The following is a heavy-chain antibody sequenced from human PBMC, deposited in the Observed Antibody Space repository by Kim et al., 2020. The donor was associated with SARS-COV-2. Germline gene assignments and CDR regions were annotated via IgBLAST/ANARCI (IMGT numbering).Heavy chain of an antibody. Sequence: SETLSLTCTVSNGSINVDNYYWGWIRQPPGEGLEWIGSIFYSGSTYDNPSLRSRVTMSIDTSKNQFSLKLTSVTSADTAVYFCARNGFNSGWYINWFDR. CDR3: ARNGFNSGWYINWFDR. J-gene: IGHJ5*02. CDR2: IFYSGST. CDR1: NGSINVDNYY. D-gene: IGHD6-13*01. V-gene: IGHV4-39*07.